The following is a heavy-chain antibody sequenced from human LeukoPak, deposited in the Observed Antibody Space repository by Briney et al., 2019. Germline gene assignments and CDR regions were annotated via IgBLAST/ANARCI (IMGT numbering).Heavy chain of an antibody. D-gene: IGHD3-16*01. CDR3: ARDALSYDYSWGSYGHLGIDP. V-gene: IGHV1-46*01. J-gene: IGHJ5*02. Sequence: GASVKVSCKASGYTFTRYYMHWVRQAPGQGLEWMGIINPSGGTTDYAQKFHGRITVTRDTSMSTVYMELTSLTSEDTAVYYCARDALSYDYSWGSYGHLGIDPWGQGTLVTVSS. CDR2: INPSGGTT. CDR1: GYTFTRYY.